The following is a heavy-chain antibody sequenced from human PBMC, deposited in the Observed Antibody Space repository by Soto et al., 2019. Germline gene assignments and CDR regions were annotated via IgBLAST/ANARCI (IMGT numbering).Heavy chain of an antibody. CDR1: GFIFNNYA. J-gene: IGHJ4*02. Sequence: GGSLRLSCAASGFIFNNYAMSWVRQAPGKGLEWVSTISGSGGSIYHADSVKGRFTISRDNSKNTLYLQMNSLGAEDTVVYYCAKVPYYYDSSGYLDYWGQGTLVTVSS. V-gene: IGHV3-23*01. CDR2: ISGSGGSI. D-gene: IGHD3-22*01. CDR3: AKVPYYYDSSGYLDY.